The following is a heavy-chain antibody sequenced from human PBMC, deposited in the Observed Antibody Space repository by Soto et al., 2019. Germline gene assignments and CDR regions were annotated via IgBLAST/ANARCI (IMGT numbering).Heavy chain of an antibody. V-gene: IGHV3-30-3*01. J-gene: IGHJ5*02. CDR1: GFTFTSYT. D-gene: IGHD4-17*01. Sequence: QVQLVESGGGVVQPGGSLRLSCAASGFTFTSYTMHWVRQAPGKGLEWVAVMSYDGTRTDYVDAVKGRFTIPRDTSKNTLYLQMNNLRPDDTAMYYCARDRAYGDPTGFDPWGQVTLVTVSS. CDR2: MSYDGTRT. CDR3: ARDRAYGDPTGFDP.